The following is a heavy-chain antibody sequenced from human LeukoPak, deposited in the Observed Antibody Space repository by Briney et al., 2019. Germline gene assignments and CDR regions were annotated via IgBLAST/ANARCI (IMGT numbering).Heavy chain of an antibody. D-gene: IGHD2-15*01. V-gene: IGHV1-69*06. CDR1: GVTFSSYA. CDR3: ARDLCSGGSCYFGY. CDR2: IIPIFGTA. J-gene: IGHJ4*02. Sequence: SVKVSCKTSGVTFSSYAISWVRQAPGQGLEWMGGIIPIFGTANYAQKFQGRVTITADKSTSTAYMELSSLRSEDTAVYYCARDLCSGGSCYFGYWGQGTLVTVSS.